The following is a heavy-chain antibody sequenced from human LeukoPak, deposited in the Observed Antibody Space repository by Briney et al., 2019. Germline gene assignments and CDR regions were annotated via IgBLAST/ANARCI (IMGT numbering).Heavy chain of an antibody. CDR3: ARGYSGYDGAPWYFDY. J-gene: IGHJ4*02. CDR1: GGSISSYY. CDR2: IYYSGST. Sequence: SETLSLTCTVSGGSISSYYWSWIRQPPGKGLEWIGYIYYSGSTNYNPSLKSRVTISVDTSKNQFSLKLSSVTAADTAVYYCARGYSGYDGAPWYFDYWGQGTLVTVSS. V-gene: IGHV4-59*01. D-gene: IGHD5-12*01.